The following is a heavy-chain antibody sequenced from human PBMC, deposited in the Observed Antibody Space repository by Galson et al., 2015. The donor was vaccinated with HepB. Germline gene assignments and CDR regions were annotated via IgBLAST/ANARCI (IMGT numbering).Heavy chain of an antibody. CDR2: ISENGGST. Sequence: SLRLSCAASGFTFKSHSMSWVRQAPGKGLEWVSAISENGGSTHYADSVKDRFTISRDNSKNTLYLQMNSVRAEDTAVYYCARDQGYCSGITCLIYDYWGQGTLVTVS. D-gene: IGHD2-2*01. CDR3: ARDQGYCSGITCLIYDY. J-gene: IGHJ4*02. CDR1: GFTFKSHS. V-gene: IGHV3-23*01.